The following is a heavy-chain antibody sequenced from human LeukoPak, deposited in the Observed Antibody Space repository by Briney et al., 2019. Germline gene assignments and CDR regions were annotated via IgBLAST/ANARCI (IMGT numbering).Heavy chain of an antibody. D-gene: IGHD1-20*01. J-gene: IGHJ4*02. V-gene: IGHV3-23*01. CDR1: GFTFSSYA. CDR2: ISGSGGST. Sequence: GGSLGLSXAASGFTFSSYAMSWVRQPPGKGLEWVSAISGSGGSTYYADSVKGRFTISRDNSKNTLYLQMNSLRAEDTAVYYCAKLYNWNDQVDYWGQGTLVTVSS. CDR3: AKLYNWNDQVDY.